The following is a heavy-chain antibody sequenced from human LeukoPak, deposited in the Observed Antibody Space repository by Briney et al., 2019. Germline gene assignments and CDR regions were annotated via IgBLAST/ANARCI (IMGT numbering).Heavy chain of an antibody. D-gene: IGHD3-9*01. Sequence: GRSLRLSCAASGFSFDYYAMHWVRQVPGKGLEWVGGITGNSDSRGYGDSVKGRFTIPRDNAKNSLYLEMNSLRIEDTAFYFCVKGLYYDILTGNYFDPWGQGTLVIVSS. CDR3: VKGLYYDILTGNYFDP. CDR1: GFSFDYYA. CDR2: ITGNSDSR. V-gene: IGHV3-9*01. J-gene: IGHJ5*02.